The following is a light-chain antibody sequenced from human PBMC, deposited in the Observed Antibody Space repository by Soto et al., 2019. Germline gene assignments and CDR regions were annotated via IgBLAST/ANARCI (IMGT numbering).Light chain of an antibody. Sequence: PGERVTLSCRASQSVSSSYLTWYQQKPGQAPRLLIYGASTRATSIPARFSGSGSGTDFTLTISSLQPDDFATYYCQQYNSFGPGTKVDIK. CDR3: QQYNS. CDR2: GAS. J-gene: IGKJ3*01. CDR1: QSVSSSY. V-gene: IGKV3D-7*01.